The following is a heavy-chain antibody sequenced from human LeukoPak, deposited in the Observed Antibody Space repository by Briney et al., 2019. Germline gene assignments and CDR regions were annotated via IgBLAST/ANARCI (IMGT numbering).Heavy chain of an antibody. CDR1: DYSITSGYY. D-gene: IGHD2-15*01. CDR2: IFQSGHT. J-gene: IGHJ4*02. CDR3: ARDTRTAQGFDY. Sequence: SETLSLTCTVSDYSITSGYYWGWIRQPPGKGLEWTGSIFQSGHTYYSPSLKSRVTISVDTSNNRFSLSLSAVTAADTAIYYCARDTRTAQGFDYWGQGILVTVSS. V-gene: IGHV4-38-2*02.